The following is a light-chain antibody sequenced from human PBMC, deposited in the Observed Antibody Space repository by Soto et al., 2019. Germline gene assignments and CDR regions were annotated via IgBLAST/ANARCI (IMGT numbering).Light chain of an antibody. Sequence: GDRVTITCWASQSISGWLAGYQQKPGKAPKLLIDDASSLESWVPSRVSGSGSGTECTLTITSLQTDDGATDDCQQYNSYPWTVGQGTKLDIK. J-gene: IGKJ1*01. V-gene: IGKV1-5*01. CDR3: QQYNSYPWT. CDR1: QSISGW. CDR2: DAS.